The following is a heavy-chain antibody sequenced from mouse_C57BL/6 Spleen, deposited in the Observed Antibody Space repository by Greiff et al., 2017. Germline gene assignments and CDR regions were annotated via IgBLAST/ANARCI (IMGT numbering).Heavy chain of an antibody. CDR1: GYAFSSSW. Sequence: VQLQQSGPELVKPGASVKISCKASGYAFSSSWMNWVKQRPGKGLEWIGRIYPGDGDTNYNGKFKGKATLTADKSSSTAYMQLSSLTSEDSAVYFCELGWYFDVGGTGTTVTVSS. D-gene: IGHD4-1*01. J-gene: IGHJ1*03. CDR2: IYPGDGDT. V-gene: IGHV1-82*01. CDR3: ELGWYFDV.